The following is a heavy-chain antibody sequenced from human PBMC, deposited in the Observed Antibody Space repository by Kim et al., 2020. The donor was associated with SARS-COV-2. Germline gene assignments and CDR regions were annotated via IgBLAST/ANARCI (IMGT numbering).Heavy chain of an antibody. Sequence: GGSLRLSCAAAGFSFSSYGMQWVRQAPGRGLEWVAMIWHDGSKKHYVDSVKGRFTISRDNSKNMLYLQMNSLRAEDTAVYYCAKDQIILGFDPWGQGTLV. CDR3: AKDQIILGFDP. CDR1: GFSFSSYG. D-gene: IGHD3-10*01. V-gene: IGHV3-33*06. CDR2: IWHDGSKK. J-gene: IGHJ5*02.